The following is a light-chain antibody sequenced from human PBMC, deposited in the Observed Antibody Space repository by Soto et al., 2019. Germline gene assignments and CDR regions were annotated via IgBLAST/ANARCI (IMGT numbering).Light chain of an antibody. CDR2: AAS. J-gene: IGKJ1*01. Sequence: DIQMTQSPSSLSASVGHRVTITCRASQSISTYLNWYQQKPGKAPKLLIYAASSLQSGVPSRFSGSGSGTDFTLTISSLQPKDFATYYCQQSYRTPRTFGQGTKVDIK. CDR3: QQSYRTPRT. CDR1: QSISTY. V-gene: IGKV1-39*01.